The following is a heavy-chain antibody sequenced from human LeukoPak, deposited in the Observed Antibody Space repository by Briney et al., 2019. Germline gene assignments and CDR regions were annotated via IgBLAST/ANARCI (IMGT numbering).Heavy chain of an antibody. CDR3: AKYVWGSYPTFEDY. Sequence: SETLSLACTVSGGSISSYYWSWIRQPPGKGLEWIGYISYSGSTNYNPSLKSRVTISVDTSKNQFSLKLSSVTAADTAVYYCAKYVWGSYPTFEDYWGQGTLVTVSS. CDR2: ISYSGST. J-gene: IGHJ4*02. D-gene: IGHD3-16*02. V-gene: IGHV4-59*01. CDR1: GGSISSYY.